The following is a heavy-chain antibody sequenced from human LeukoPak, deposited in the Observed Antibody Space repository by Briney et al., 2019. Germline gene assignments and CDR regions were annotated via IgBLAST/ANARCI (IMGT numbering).Heavy chain of an antibody. D-gene: IGHD3-22*01. CDR1: GESFSGFY. Sequence: PSETLSLTCAVYGESFSGFYWSWIRQPPVKGLDWIGEINHSGSTYYNPSLKSRVTISVDTSKNQFSLKLSSVTAADTAVYYCARDNYDSSGYYRYWGQGTLVTVSS. V-gene: IGHV4-34*01. CDR3: ARDNYDSSGYYRY. J-gene: IGHJ4*02. CDR2: INHSGST.